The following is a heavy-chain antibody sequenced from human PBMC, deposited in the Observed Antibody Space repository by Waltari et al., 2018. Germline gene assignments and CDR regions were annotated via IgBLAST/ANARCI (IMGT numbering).Heavy chain of an antibody. Sequence: EVQLVESGGGLVKPGGSLRLSCAASGFTFSDAWMSWVRQAPGKGLEWVGLFKSKTDGGTTDYAAPGKGRLTISRDDSTNTLYLQMNSLETEDTAVYYCATNGRYCTGGSCPPYYFYYGMDVWGQGTTVTISS. D-gene: IGHD2-15*01. CDR2: FKSKTDGGTT. CDR1: GFTFSDAW. V-gene: IGHV3-15*01. J-gene: IGHJ6*02. CDR3: ATNGRYCTGGSCPPYYFYYGMDV.